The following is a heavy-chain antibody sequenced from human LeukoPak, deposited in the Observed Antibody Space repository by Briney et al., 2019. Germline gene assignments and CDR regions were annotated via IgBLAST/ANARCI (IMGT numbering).Heavy chain of an antibody. V-gene: IGHV4-34*01. CDR1: GGSISSYY. CDR2: INHSGST. J-gene: IGHJ5*02. Sequence: SETLSLTCTVSGGSISSYYWSWIRQPAGKGLEWIGEINHSGSTNYNPSLKSRVTISVDTSKNQFSLKLSSVTAADTAVYYCARGVGCSGGSCSYWFDPWGQGTLVTVSS. CDR3: ARGVGCSGGSCSYWFDP. D-gene: IGHD2-15*01.